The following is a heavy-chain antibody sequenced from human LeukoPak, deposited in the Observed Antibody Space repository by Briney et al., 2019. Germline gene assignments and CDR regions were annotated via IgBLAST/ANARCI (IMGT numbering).Heavy chain of an antibody. CDR3: ARDPSQTYYYVCSSRGPYGMDV. J-gene: IGHJ6*02. V-gene: IGHV1-69*04. D-gene: IGHD3-22*01. CDR2: IIPILGIA. CDR1: GGTFSSYA. Sequence: GASVKVSCKASGGTFSSYAISWVREAPGQGLEWMGRIIPILGIANYAQKFQGGVMITADKSTSTAYMELSSLRSEDTAVYYCARDPSQTYYYVCSSRGPYGMDVWGQGTTVTVSS.